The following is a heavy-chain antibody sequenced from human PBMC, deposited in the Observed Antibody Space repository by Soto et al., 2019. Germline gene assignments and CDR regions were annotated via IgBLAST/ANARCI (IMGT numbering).Heavy chain of an antibody. D-gene: IGHD6-6*01. V-gene: IGHV1-69*01. CDR3: ARVLAYVDSSSFGGMDV. CDR2: IIPIFGTA. Sequence: QVQLVQSGAEVKKPGSSVKVSCKASGGTFSSYAISWVRQAPGQGLEWMGGIIPIFGTANYAQKFQGRVTITADESTSTAYMELSSLRSEDTAVYYCARVLAYVDSSSFGGMDVWGQGTTVTVSS. CDR1: GGTFSSYA. J-gene: IGHJ6*02.